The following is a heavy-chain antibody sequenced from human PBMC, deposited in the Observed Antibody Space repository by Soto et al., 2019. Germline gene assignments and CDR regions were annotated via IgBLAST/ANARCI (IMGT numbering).Heavy chain of an antibody. J-gene: IGHJ5*02. CDR3: ARELTSTMVFDP. Sequence: PSETLSLTCTVSGGSISSYYWSWIRQPPGKGLEWIGYIYYSGSTNYNPSLKSRVTISVDTSKNQFSLKLSSVTAADTAVYYCARELTSTMVFDPWGQGTLVTVSS. V-gene: IGHV4-59*01. D-gene: IGHD3-10*01. CDR2: IYYSGST. CDR1: GGSISSYY.